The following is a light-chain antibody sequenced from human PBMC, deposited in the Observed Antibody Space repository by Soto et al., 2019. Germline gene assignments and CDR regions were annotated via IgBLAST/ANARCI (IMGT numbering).Light chain of an antibody. J-gene: IGKJ1*01. Sequence: EIVLTQSPGTLSLSPGERATLSCRASQSVSSSFLAWYQQKPGQAPRLLIYGASSRATGIPDRFSGSVSGKDFTLTISRLEPEDFAVYYCQQYDSSPWTFGQGTKVEIK. CDR1: QSVSSSF. CDR3: QQYDSSPWT. V-gene: IGKV3-20*01. CDR2: GAS.